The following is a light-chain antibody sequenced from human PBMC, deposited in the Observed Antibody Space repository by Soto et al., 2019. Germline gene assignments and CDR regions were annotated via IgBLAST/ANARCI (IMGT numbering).Light chain of an antibody. CDR3: QRRRNWPIT. Sequence: EIVLTQSPATLSLSPGERATLSCRASLNINNFLAWYQQRPGQVPRLLIYDASNRATGVPARFSGSGSGTAFTLPISNLGPEDFAVYYCQRRRNWPITFGGGTKVEIK. CDR2: DAS. CDR1: LNINNF. J-gene: IGKJ4*01. V-gene: IGKV3-11*01.